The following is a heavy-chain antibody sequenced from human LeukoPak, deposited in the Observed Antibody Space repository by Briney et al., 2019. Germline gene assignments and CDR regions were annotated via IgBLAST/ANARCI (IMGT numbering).Heavy chain of an antibody. CDR1: GGSTSSYY. V-gene: IGHV4-59*01. D-gene: IGHD3-16*02. Sequence: SETLSLTCTVSGGSTSSYYWSWIRQPPGKGLEWIGYIYYSGSTNYNLSLKSRVTISVDTSKNQFSLKLSSVTAADTAVYYCASSLAVWGSYRTFDYWGQGTLVTVSS. CDR3: ASSLAVWGSYRTFDY. J-gene: IGHJ4*02. CDR2: IYYSGST.